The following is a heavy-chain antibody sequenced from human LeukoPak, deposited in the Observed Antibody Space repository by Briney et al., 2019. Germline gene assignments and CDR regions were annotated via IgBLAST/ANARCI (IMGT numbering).Heavy chain of an antibody. D-gene: IGHD3-22*01. V-gene: IGHV3-21*01. CDR1: AFTFGSYS. Sequence: PGGSLRLSCAASAFTFGSYSLNWVRQAPGKGLEWVSSISTSSRYIYYSDSVKGRFTISRDNAKNSLYLQVNSLRAEDTAVYYCAREWLRSPFDYWGQGTLVTVSS. CDR3: AREWLRSPFDY. J-gene: IGHJ4*02. CDR2: ISTSSRYI.